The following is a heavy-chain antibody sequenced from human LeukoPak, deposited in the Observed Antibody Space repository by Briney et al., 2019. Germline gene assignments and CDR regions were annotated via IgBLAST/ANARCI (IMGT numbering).Heavy chain of an antibody. CDR2: IWFDGSNK. D-gene: IGHD1-26*01. CDR1: GFTFSSYG. Sequence: PRGSLRLSCAASGFTFSSYGMHWVRQAPGKGLEWVAVIWFDGSNKYYADSVKGRFTISRDNSKNTLYLQMNSLRAEDTALYYCARVGGGSYYFDYWGQGTLVTVSS. J-gene: IGHJ4*02. V-gene: IGHV3-33*08. CDR3: ARVGGGSYYFDY.